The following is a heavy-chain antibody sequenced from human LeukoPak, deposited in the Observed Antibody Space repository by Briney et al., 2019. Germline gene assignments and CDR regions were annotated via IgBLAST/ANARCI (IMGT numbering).Heavy chain of an antibody. V-gene: IGHV3-21*01. CDR1: GFTFSSDS. D-gene: IGHD6-13*01. J-gene: IGHJ5*02. CDR3: AREGSSWYRYNWFDP. CDR2: ISSSSSYI. Sequence: PGGSLRLSCAASGFTFSSDSMNWVRQAPGKGLEWVSSISSSSSYIYYADSVKGRFTISRDNAKNSLYLQMNSLRAEDTAVYYCAREGSSWYRYNWFDPWGQGTLVTVSS.